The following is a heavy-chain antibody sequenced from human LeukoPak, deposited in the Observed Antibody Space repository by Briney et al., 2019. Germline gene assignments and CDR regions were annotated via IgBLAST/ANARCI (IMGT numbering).Heavy chain of an antibody. V-gene: IGHV3-74*01. Sequence: GGSLRLSSAASGFSFSDYWMEWVRQAPGKGLVWVSRINSDGRVTAYADSVKGRFTISRDNAKNALYLQMNSLRVEDTAVYYCARDLFGSSRDYWGQGILVTVSS. CDR1: GFSFSDYW. J-gene: IGHJ4*02. D-gene: IGHD3-10*01. CDR2: INSDGRVT. CDR3: ARDLFGSSRDY.